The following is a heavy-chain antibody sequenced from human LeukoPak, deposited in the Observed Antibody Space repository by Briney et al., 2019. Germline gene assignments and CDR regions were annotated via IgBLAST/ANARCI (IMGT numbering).Heavy chain of an antibody. CDR1: GGSLNNYY. J-gene: IGHJ4*02. CDR2: IYHTGST. V-gene: IGHV4-59*08. CDR3: ARHYYDRSDSYSFDY. D-gene: IGHD3-22*01. Sequence: PSETLSLTCTVSGGSLNNYYWSWVRQPPGKGLEWIGYIYHTGSTNYNPFLKSRVTISVDTSKNQFSLKLSSVTAADSAVYYCARHYYDRSDSYSFDYWGQGTLVTVSS.